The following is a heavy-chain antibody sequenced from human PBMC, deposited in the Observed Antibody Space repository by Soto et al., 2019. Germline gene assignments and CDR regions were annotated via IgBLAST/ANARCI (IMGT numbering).Heavy chain of an antibody. V-gene: IGHV1-69*13. Sequence: GASVKVSCKASGGTFGTYGISWVRQAPGQGLEWMGGIVPFFGTPDYAENLQGRVTCTADESTSTAYMELSSLRYEDPADYYCARANQAAMITHHYDAMDVCGQGTTGTDAS. CDR3: ARANQAAMITHHYDAMDV. CDR2: IVPFFGTP. CDR1: GGTFGTYG. J-gene: IGHJ6*02. D-gene: IGHD5-18*01.